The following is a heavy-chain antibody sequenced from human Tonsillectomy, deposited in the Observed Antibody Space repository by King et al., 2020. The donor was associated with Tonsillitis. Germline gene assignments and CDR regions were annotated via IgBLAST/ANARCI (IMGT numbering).Heavy chain of an antibody. V-gene: IGHV3-15*07. J-gene: IGHJ4*02. CDR1: GFTFTKAW. Sequence: VQLVESGGGLVKPGGSLRLSCATSGFTFTKAWMNRVRQTPGKGLEWVGRIKTKADGGTTDYAAPVKGRFTISRDDSKNTLYLQMDSLQTEDTAVYYCTSRPWFDYWGQGTLVTVSS. CDR3: TSRPWFDY. CDR2: IKTKADGGTT.